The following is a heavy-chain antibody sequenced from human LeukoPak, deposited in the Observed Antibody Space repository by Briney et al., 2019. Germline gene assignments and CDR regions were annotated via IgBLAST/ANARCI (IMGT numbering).Heavy chain of an antibody. D-gene: IGHD2-2*01. J-gene: IGHJ4*02. Sequence: GGSLRLSCAASGFTFSSYAMSWVRQAPGKGLEWVSSISASGGGTYYADSVKGRFTISRDNAKNSLYLQMNSLRAEDTALYYCAKDYCSSSSCYYNYWGQGTLVTVSS. CDR2: ISASGGGT. V-gene: IGHV3-23*01. CDR1: GFTFSSYA. CDR3: AKDYCSSSSCYYNY.